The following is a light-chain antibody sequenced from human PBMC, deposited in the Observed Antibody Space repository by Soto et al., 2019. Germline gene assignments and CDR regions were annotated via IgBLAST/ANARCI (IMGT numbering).Light chain of an antibody. CDR1: SSDVGSYNL. CDR3: CSYAGSSTLV. J-gene: IGLJ2*01. Sequence: QSVLTQPASVSGSPGQSITISCTGTSSDVGSYNLVSWYQQQPGKAPKLMIYEVSKRPSGVSNRFSGSKSGNTASLTISGLQAEDEADYYCCSYAGSSTLVFGGGTKLTVL. V-gene: IGLV2-23*02. CDR2: EVS.